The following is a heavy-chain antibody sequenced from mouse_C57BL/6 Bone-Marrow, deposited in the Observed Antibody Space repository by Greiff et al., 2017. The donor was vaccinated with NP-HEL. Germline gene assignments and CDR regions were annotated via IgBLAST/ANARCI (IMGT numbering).Heavy chain of an antibody. CDR2: IDPEAGDT. CDR1: GFNIKDYY. Sequence: EVQLQQSGAELVRPGASVKLSCTASGFNIKDYYMHWVKQRPEQGLEWIGRIDPEAGDTEYAPKFQGKANLTADTSSNTAYLQLSSLTSEDTAVYYCTTEGPFGLAWFAYWGQGTLVTVSA. CDR3: TTEGPFGLAWFAY. J-gene: IGHJ3*01. D-gene: IGHD4-1*01. V-gene: IGHV14-1*01.